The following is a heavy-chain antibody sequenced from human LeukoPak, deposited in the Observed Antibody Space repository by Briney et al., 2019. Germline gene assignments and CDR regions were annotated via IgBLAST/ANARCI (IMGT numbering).Heavy chain of an antibody. CDR1: GGTFSSYA. CDR3: ASSLAGTTEDY. Sequence: ASVKVSCKVSGGTFSSYAISWVRQAPGQGREWMGGIIPIFGTANYAQKFQGRVTITADESTSTAYMELSSLRSEDTAVYYCASSLAGTTEDYWGQGTLVTVSS. J-gene: IGHJ4*02. D-gene: IGHD1-7*01. V-gene: IGHV1-69*01. CDR2: IIPIFGTA.